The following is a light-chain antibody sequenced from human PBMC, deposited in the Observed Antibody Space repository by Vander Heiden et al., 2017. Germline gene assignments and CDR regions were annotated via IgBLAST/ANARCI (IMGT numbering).Light chain of an antibody. J-gene: IGKJ1*01. CDR2: AAS. Sequence: DIQMTQSPSSLSASVGDRVTITCRASQSISSYLNWYQQKPGKAPKLLIYAASSLQSGVPARFSGSGSGTDFTLTISSVQPEDVATYYCQQSYRTPSTFGQGTKVEIK. V-gene: IGKV1-39*01. CDR3: QQSYRTPST. CDR1: QSISSY.